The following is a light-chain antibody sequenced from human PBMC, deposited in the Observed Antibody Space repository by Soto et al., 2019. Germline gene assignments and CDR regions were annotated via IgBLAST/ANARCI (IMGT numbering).Light chain of an antibody. CDR2: DTS. Sequence: EFVLTQSPGTLSLSPGERATLSCRASQTVRNNYLAWYQQKPGQAPRLLIYDTSNRATGIPARFSGSGSGTDFTLTINSLEPEDFAVYYCHQRTNWPITFGQGTRLEIK. V-gene: IGKV3-11*01. CDR3: HQRTNWPIT. CDR1: QTVRNNY. J-gene: IGKJ5*01.